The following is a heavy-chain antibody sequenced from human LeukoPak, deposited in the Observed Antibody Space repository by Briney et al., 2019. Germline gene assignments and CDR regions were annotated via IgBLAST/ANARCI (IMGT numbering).Heavy chain of an antibody. CDR2: IIPIFGTA. Sequence: SVKVSCKASGYTHTELSMHWVRQAPGQGLEWMGGIIPIFGTANYAQKVQGRVTITTDESTTTAYMELSSLRSEDTAVYYCARARSPSSGYLLRDHNWFDPWGQGTLVTVSS. V-gene: IGHV1-69*05. CDR3: ARARSPSSGYLLRDHNWFDP. J-gene: IGHJ5*02. D-gene: IGHD3-22*01. CDR1: GYTHTELS.